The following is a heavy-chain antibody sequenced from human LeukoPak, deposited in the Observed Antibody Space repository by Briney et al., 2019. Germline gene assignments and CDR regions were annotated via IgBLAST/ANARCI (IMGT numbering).Heavy chain of an antibody. CDR2: IYPGDSDT. Sequence: GESLKISCKGSGYSFTSYWIGWVRQVPGKRLEWMGIIYPGDSDTRYSPSFQGQVTISADKSISTAYLQWRSLKASDTAMYYCARLHSPGIAAVDYWGQGTLVTVSS. J-gene: IGHJ4*02. V-gene: IGHV5-51*01. CDR3: ARLHSPGIAAVDY. CDR1: GYSFTSYW. D-gene: IGHD6-13*01.